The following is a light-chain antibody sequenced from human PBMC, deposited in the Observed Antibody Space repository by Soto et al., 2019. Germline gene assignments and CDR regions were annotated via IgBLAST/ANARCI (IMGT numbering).Light chain of an antibody. V-gene: IGKV3-11*01. CDR3: QQRSNWPSIT. Sequence: EIVMTQSPATLSVSPGERATLSCRASQSVRSSLAWYQQKPGQAPRLLIYDASNRATGIPARFSGSGSGTDFTLTISSLEPEDFAVYYCQQRSNWPSITFGQGTRLEIK. CDR1: QSVRSS. J-gene: IGKJ5*01. CDR2: DAS.